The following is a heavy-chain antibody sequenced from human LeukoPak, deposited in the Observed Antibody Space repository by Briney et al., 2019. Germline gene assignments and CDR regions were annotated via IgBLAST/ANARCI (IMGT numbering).Heavy chain of an antibody. CDR2: ISSSGSTI. CDR3: VRDRQVTF. CDR1: GFAFSTYT. V-gene: IGHV3-48*02. J-gene: IGHJ4*02. Sequence: GGSLRLSCAASGFAFSTYTINWVRPAPGKGLEWVSSISSSGSTIYYADSVKGRFTMSRDNAKNSLYLQMNSLRDEDTALYYCVRDRQVTFWGQGTLVIVSS. D-gene: IGHD5-18*01.